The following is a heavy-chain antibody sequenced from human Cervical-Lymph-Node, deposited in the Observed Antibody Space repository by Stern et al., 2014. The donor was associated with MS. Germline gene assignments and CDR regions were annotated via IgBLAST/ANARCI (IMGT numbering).Heavy chain of an antibody. V-gene: IGHV3-9*01. CDR3: AKTSVGGFDD. CDR1: GFAFDEFD. Sequence: EVQLEESGGGLVQPGRSLRLSCAASGFAFDEFDMHWVRQPPGKGLEWVSGITWNSAIVGYAGSVKGRFTISRDNAKDLLYLQMNDLRPEDTALYYCAKTSVGGFDDWGQGTLVTVSS. D-gene: IGHD1-26*01. CDR2: ITWNSAIV. J-gene: IGHJ4*02.